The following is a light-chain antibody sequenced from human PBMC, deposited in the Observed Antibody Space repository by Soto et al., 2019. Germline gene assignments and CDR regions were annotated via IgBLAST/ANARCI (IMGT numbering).Light chain of an antibody. CDR3: QYYGDSPYT. Sequence: EIVLTQSPGTLSLSPGERATLSCRASQSLRDMFFAWYQQRPGQAPRLLMYDTSSRATGIPDRFSASGSGTDFTLTIWRLEPEDFAVYYCQYYGDSPYTFGQGTKLEI. V-gene: IGKV3-20*01. CDR1: QSLRDMF. CDR2: DTS. J-gene: IGKJ2*01.